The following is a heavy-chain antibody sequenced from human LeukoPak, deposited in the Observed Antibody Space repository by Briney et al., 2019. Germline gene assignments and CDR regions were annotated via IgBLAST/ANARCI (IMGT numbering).Heavy chain of an antibody. Sequence: ASVSVSCKASGYTFTGYYMHGVRQAPGQGVEWMGWINPNSGGTNYAQKFQGRVTMTRDTSISTAYMELSRLRSDDTAVYYCARATANIRNAFDIWGQGTMVTVSS. CDR1: GYTFTGYY. D-gene: IGHD2/OR15-2a*01. J-gene: IGHJ3*02. CDR3: ARATANIRNAFDI. V-gene: IGHV1-2*02. CDR2: INPNSGGT.